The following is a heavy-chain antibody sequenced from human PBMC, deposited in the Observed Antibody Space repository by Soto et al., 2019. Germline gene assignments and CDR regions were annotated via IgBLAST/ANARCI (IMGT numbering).Heavy chain of an antibody. CDR1: GGSISSYY. Sequence: SETLSLTCTVSGGSISSYYWSWIRQSPGKGLEWIGYIYYGGSTYYNPSLKSRVTISADPSKNQLSLKLTSVTSADTAVYYCARGYCSGGNCYRPGFDYWGQGTLVTVSS. J-gene: IGHJ4*02. CDR3: ARGYCSGGNCYRPGFDY. V-gene: IGHV4-59*01. D-gene: IGHD2-15*01. CDR2: IYYGGST.